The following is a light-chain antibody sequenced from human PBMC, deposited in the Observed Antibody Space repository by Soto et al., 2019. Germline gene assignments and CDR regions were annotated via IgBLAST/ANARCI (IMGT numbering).Light chain of an antibody. CDR2: EVT. J-gene: IGLJ3*02. V-gene: IGLV2-8*01. CDR1: SSDVGGYNY. CDR3: SSYAASNNFYFV. Sequence: QSVLTQPPSASGSPGQSVTISCTGTSSDVGGYNYVSWYQQYPGSAPKLMIYEVTKRPSGVPDRFSGSKSGNTASLTVSGLQAEDDADYSCSSYAASNNFYFVFGGGTKLTVL.